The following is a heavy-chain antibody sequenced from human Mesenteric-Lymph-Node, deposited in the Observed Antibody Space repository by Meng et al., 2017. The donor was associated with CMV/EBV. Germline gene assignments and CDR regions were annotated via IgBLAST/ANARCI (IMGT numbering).Heavy chain of an antibody. D-gene: IGHD6-19*01. CDR2: ISSSYI. Sequence: GESLKISCAASGFTFSSYSMNWVRQAPGKGLEWVSYISSSYIYYADSVKGRFTISRDNAKNSLYLQMNSLRAEDTAVYYCARDSPAWLPTYYYYGMDVWGQGTTVTVSS. CDR1: GFTFSSYS. CDR3: ARDSPAWLPTYYYYGMDV. J-gene: IGHJ6*02. V-gene: IGHV3-21*06.